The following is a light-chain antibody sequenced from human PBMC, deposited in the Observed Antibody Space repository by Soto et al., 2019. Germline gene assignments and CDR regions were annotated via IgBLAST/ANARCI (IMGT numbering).Light chain of an antibody. CDR1: QSVSSY. CDR2: DAS. CDR3: QQRSNWPPLT. J-gene: IGKJ4*01. V-gene: IGKV3-11*01. Sequence: EIVLTQSPATLSLSPGDRATLSFSASQSVSSYVAWYQQKPGQAPRLLIYDASNRSTGIPARCSGSGSGTDFTLTISSLEPEDFAVYYYQQRSNWPPLTFGGGTKVEIK.